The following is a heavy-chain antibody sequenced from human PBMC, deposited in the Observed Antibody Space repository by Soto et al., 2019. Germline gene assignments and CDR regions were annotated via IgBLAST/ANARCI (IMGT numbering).Heavy chain of an antibody. CDR1: GGTFSSYA. V-gene: IGHV1-69*13. CDR2: IIPIFGTA. J-gene: IGHJ6*02. Sequence: SVKVSCKASGGTFSSYAISWVRQAPGQGLEWMGGIIPIFGTANYAQKFQGRVTITADESTSTAYMELSSLRSEDTAVYYCAGDLVISSRWSTYYYYYGMDVWGQGTTVTVSS. CDR3: AGDLVISSRWSTYYYYYGMDV. D-gene: IGHD6-13*01.